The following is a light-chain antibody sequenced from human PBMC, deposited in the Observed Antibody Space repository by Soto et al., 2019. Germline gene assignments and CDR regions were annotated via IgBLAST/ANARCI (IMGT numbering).Light chain of an antibody. CDR3: QLRDSSTDPYL. Sequence: DELTQPPSVSVAPGQTARIACGGNNIGSKSVHWYQQKPGQAPVLVVYDDSERPSGIPDRFSGSNSGNTGTLTISRVEAGDEADYYCQLRDSSTDPYLCGTGPKATV. CDR1: NIGSKS. V-gene: IGLV3-21*02. J-gene: IGLJ1*01. CDR2: DDS.